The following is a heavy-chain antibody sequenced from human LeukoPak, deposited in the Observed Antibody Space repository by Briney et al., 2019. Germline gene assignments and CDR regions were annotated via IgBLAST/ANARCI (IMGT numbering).Heavy chain of an antibody. V-gene: IGHV1-69*13. Sequence: SVKGSCKASGGTFSSYAISWVRQAPGQGLEWMGGIIPIFGTANYAQKFQCRVTITADESTSTAYMELSSLRSEDTAVYYCARAAVSMIVGELGYNRYFQHWGQGTLVTVSS. CDR3: ARAAVSMIVGELGYNRYFQH. CDR1: GGTFSSYA. J-gene: IGHJ1*01. CDR2: IIPIFGTA. D-gene: IGHD3-22*01.